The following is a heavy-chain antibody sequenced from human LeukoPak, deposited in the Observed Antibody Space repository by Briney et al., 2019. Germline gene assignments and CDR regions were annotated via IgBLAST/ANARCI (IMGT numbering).Heavy chain of an antibody. CDR2: INHSGSA. V-gene: IGHV4-34*01. Sequence: SETLSLTCADYGGSFSGYYWSWIRQPPGKGLEWIGEINHSGSANYNPSLKSRVTISVDTSKNQFSLKLSSVTAADTAVYYCARGVLRFLEGYYYYYGMDVWGQGTTVTVSS. D-gene: IGHD3-3*01. CDR1: GGSFSGYY. CDR3: ARGVLRFLEGYYYYYGMDV. J-gene: IGHJ6*02.